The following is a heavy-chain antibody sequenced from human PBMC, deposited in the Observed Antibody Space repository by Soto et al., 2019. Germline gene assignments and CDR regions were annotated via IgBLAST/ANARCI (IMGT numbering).Heavy chain of an antibody. CDR3: ARSQGRRLLWFGGFDY. D-gene: IGHD3-10*01. V-gene: IGHV4-59*01. Sequence: SETLSLTCTVSGGSISSYYWSWIRQPPGKGLEWIGYIYYSGSTNYNPSLKSRVTISVDTSKNQFSLKLSSVTAADTAVYYCARSQGRRLLWFGGFDYWGQGTLVTVSS. CDR1: GGSISSYY. J-gene: IGHJ4*02. CDR2: IYYSGST.